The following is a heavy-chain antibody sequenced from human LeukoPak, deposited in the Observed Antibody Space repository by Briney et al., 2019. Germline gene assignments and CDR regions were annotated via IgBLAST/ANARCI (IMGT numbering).Heavy chain of an antibody. J-gene: IGHJ5*01. CDR1: GYSFSTYY. CDR3: AKGGQEFDS. V-gene: IGHV1-46*01. CDR2: INPTGGST. Sequence: ASVKVSCKASGYSFSTYYIHWVRQAPGQGLEWMVIINPTGGSTTYAQKFQGRVTMTRDTSTSTVYMELSSLRSEDTAVYYCAKGGQEFDSWGQGTLVTVSA.